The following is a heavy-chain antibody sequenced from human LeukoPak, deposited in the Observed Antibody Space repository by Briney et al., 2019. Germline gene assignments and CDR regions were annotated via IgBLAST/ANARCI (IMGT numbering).Heavy chain of an antibody. J-gene: IGHJ4*02. CDR3: AREKDITLVRGVVPDY. D-gene: IGHD3-10*01. CDR1: GFTFSSYS. V-gene: IGHV3-48*02. Sequence: GGSLRLSCAASGFTFSSYSMNWVRQAPGKGLEWVSYISSSSSTIYYTDSVKGRFTISRDNAKNSLYLQMNSLRDEDTAVYYCAREKDITLVRGVVPDYWGQGTLVTVSS. CDR2: ISSSSSTI.